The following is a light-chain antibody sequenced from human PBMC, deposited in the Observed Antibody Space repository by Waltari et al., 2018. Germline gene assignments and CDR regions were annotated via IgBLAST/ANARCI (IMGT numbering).Light chain of an antibody. J-gene: IGLJ3*02. CDR3: TSWDDSLNAWV. V-gene: IGLV1-47*01. CDR2: RND. Sequence: HSVLTPPPSASGTPGQTVTVSCSGSGSNIGSTYAHCYQHVPGTAPQLLIYRNDQRPSGVPDRFSGSKSGTPASLAISGLRSEDEADYFCTSWDDSLNAWVFGGGTKLTVL. CDR1: GSNIGSTY.